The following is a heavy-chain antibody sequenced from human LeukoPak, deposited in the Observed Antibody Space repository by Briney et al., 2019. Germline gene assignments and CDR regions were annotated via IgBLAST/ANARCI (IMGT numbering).Heavy chain of an antibody. CDR1: GFTLSNYG. Sequence: GRSLRLSCAASGFTLSNYGMHWIRQAPGKGLEWAAAISFDGSDKHYADSVKGRFTISRDNSKKTLYLQMNSLRAEDTAVYYCAKDRVVFNRNYAYYFDYWGQGTLVTVSS. V-gene: IGHV3-30*18. CDR3: AKDRVVFNRNYAYYFDY. D-gene: IGHD3-16*01. CDR2: ISFDGSDK. J-gene: IGHJ4*02.